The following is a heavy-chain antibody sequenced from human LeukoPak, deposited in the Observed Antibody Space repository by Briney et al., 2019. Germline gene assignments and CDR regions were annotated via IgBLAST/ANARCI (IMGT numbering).Heavy chain of an antibody. CDR1: GFTFSGSA. Sequence: GSLKLSCAASGFTFSGSAMHWVRQASGKGLEWVGRIRSKANNYATASAASVKGRFTISRDDSKNTAYLQMNSLKTEDTAVYYCTSRFLTIDYWGQGTLVTVSS. D-gene: IGHD2/OR15-2a*01. CDR3: TSRFLTIDY. V-gene: IGHV3-73*01. J-gene: IGHJ4*02. CDR2: IRSKANNYAT.